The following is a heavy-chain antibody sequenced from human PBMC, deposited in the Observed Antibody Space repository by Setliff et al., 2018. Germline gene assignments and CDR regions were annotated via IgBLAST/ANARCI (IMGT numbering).Heavy chain of an antibody. CDR2: IYSDGRT. Sequence: LRLSCAASGLPVRGNYMSWVRQAPGKGPEWVSIIYSDGRTFYADSVKGRFLISRDNSKNTLYLQMSSLRAEDTAVYYCARGIVAPSRWDYFDYWGQGTLVTVSS. J-gene: IGHJ4*02. CDR1: GLPVRGNY. V-gene: IGHV3-66*01. D-gene: IGHD1-26*01. CDR3: ARGIVAPSRWDYFDY.